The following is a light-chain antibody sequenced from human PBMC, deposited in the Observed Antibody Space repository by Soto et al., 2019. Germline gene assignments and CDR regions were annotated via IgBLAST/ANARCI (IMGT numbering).Light chain of an antibody. CDR1: QGIRKD. Sequence: AIQMAQAPSSLSASFGGRGTITCRASQGIRKDLGWYQVKPGKAPKPLIFAASTLQSGVPSRFSGSASGTDFTLTISSLQPEEFATYYCIKAYNYPRTFGQGTKVDIK. V-gene: IGKV1-6*02. J-gene: IGKJ1*01. CDR3: IKAYNYPRT. CDR2: AAS.